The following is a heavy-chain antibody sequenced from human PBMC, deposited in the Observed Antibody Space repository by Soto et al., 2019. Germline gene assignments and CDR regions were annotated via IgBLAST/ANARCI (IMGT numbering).Heavy chain of an antibody. J-gene: IGHJ4*02. V-gene: IGHV4-34*01. D-gene: IGHD4-17*01. CDR2: INYSGRT. Sequence: SETLSLTCAVVGGSFSGYYWNWIRQPPGKGLEWIGRINYSGRTYDNPSLQMRVTISIDASKNQFSLKLTSVTTADTLGYYFARRSPSDYGGNHHPYYFDRWGQGALGTVSS. CDR1: GGSFSGYY. CDR3: ARRSPSDYGGNHHPYYFDR.